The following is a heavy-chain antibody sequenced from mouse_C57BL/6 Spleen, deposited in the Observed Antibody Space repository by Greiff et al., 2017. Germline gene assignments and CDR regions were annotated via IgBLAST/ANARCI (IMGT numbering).Heavy chain of an antibody. V-gene: IGHV1-69*01. D-gene: IGHD2-3*01. CDR3: ARYHDGYYDY. J-gene: IGHJ2*01. Sequence: VQLQQPGAELVMPGASVKLSCKASGYTFTSYWMHWVKQRPGQGLEWIGEIDPSDSYTNYNQKFKGKSTLTVDKSSSTAYMQLSSLTSEDSAVYYCARYHDGYYDYWGQGTTLTVSS. CDR2: IDPSDSYT. CDR1: GYTFTSYW.